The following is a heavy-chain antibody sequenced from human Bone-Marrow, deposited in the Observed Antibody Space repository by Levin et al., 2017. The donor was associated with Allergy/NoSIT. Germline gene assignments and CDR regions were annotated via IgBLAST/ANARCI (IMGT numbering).Heavy chain of an antibody. D-gene: IGHD3-3*01. J-gene: IGHJ6*02. V-gene: IGHV3-23*01. Sequence: GESLKISCAASGFTFSSYAMSWVRQAPGKGLEWVSAISGSGGSTYYADSVKGRFTISRDNSKNTLYLQMNSLRAEDTAVYYCAKGSLPSRSVYGMDVWGQGTTVTVSS. CDR1: GFTFSSYA. CDR2: ISGSGGST. CDR3: AKGSLPSRSVYGMDV.